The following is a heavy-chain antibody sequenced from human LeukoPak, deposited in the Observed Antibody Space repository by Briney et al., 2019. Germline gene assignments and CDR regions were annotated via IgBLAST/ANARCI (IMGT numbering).Heavy chain of an antibody. CDR2: ITNDGSST. CDR1: GLTFSSHW. V-gene: IGHV3-74*01. D-gene: IGHD5/OR15-5a*01. CDR3: AKDWKPDGLYDLDY. Sequence: GGSLRLSCAASGLTFSSHWTHWDRQAPGKGLVWVSRITNDGSSTTYADSVKGRFTISRDNAKNMLYLQVNSLRAEDTAVYYCAKDWKPDGLYDLDYWGQGTLVTVSS. J-gene: IGHJ4*02.